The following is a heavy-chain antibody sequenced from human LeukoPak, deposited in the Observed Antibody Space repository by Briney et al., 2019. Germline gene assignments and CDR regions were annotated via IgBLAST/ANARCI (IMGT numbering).Heavy chain of an antibody. CDR1: GFTFSDYS. J-gene: IGHJ6*02. CDR2: ISTSTGDI. Sequence: PGGSLRLSCAASGFTFSDYSINWVRQAPGKGLEWVSYISTSTGDIYYADSVKGRSTISRDNAKNSLYLQMNSLRAEDTAVYYCARSSRLRFGELSRIPNYYYYHGMDVWGQGTTVTVAS. D-gene: IGHD3-16*02. V-gene: IGHV3-48*01. CDR3: ARSSRLRFGELSRIPNYYYYHGMDV.